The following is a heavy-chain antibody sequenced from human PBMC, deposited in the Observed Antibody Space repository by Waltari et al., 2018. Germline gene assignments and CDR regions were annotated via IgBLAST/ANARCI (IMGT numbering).Heavy chain of an antibody. CDR2: SSWNGGWI. Sequence: EVQVVESGGGLVQPGRSLRVSCAASGFTFDDYAMHWVRQGPGKGLEWGAGSSWNGGWIGYADSVKGRFTSSRDNAKNSLHLQMNSLRAEDMALYYCTKDVTAAGSAQFDYWGQGTLVSVSS. CDR3: TKDVTAAGSAQFDY. J-gene: IGHJ4*02. CDR1: GFTFDDYA. V-gene: IGHV3-9*03. D-gene: IGHD6-13*01.